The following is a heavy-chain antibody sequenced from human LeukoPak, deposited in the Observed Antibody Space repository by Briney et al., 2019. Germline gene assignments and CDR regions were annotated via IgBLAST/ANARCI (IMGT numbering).Heavy chain of an antibody. CDR3: ARGAASSSWYIDY. CDR2: IYYSGST. CDR1: GGRICSYY. J-gene: IGHJ4*02. V-gene: IGHV4-59*01. D-gene: IGHD6-13*01. Sequence: KPSETLSLTCTVSGGRICSYYWSWIRQPPGKGLEWIGYIYYSGSTNYNPSLKSRVTISVDTSKNQFSLKLSSVTAADTAVYYCARGAASSSWYIDYWGQGTLVTVSS.